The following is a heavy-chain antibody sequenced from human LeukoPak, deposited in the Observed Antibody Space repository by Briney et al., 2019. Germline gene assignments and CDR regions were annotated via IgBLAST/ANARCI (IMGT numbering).Heavy chain of an antibody. V-gene: IGHV3-66*02. CDR2: IYSGGST. CDR3: ARNRGRDGYNYYFDS. D-gene: IGHD5-24*01. CDR1: GFTVSSNY. J-gene: IGHJ4*02. Sequence: GGSLRLSCAASGFTVSSNYMSWVRQAPGKGLEGVSVIYSGGSTYYADSVKGRFTISRDNSKNTLYLQMNSLRAEDTAVYYCARNRGRDGYNYYFDSWGQGTLVTVSS.